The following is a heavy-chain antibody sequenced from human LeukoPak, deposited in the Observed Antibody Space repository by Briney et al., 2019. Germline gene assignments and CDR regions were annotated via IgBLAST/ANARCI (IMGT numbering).Heavy chain of an antibody. CDR3: ARAGVVPAAIRFDP. CDR1: GGSISSSSYY. J-gene: IGHJ5*02. D-gene: IGHD2-2*02. Sequence: SETLSLTCTVSGGSISSSSYYWGWIRQPPGKGLEWIGSIYYSGSTYYNPSLKSRVTISVDTSKNQFSLKLSSVTAADTAVYYCARAGVVPAAIRFDPWGQGTLVTVSS. CDR2: IYYSGST. V-gene: IGHV4-39*07.